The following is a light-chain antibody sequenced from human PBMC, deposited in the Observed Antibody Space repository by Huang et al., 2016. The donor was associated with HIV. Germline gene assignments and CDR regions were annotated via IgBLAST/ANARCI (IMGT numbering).Light chain of an antibody. V-gene: IGKV4-1*01. CDR3: QQDYASPQT. CDR1: QSVFSTSTNKDY. Sequence: DIVMAQSPVSLAVSLGERATLTCRSSQSVFSTSTNKDYLAGFQHTPGQPPKLLLFWSSTREDGVPERFNGSGSETEFTLTIANLEADDAAIYYCQQDYASPQTFGQGTRV. CDR2: WSS. J-gene: IGKJ1*01.